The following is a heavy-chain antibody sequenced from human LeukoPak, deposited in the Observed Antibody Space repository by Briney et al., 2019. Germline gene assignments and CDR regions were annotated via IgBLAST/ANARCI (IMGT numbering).Heavy chain of an antibody. CDR3: TTYYDSGPHGY. V-gene: IGHV3-7*01. D-gene: IGHD3-10*01. J-gene: IGHJ4*02. Sequence: PGGSLRLSCATSGFTFSSYGMHWVRQAPGKGLEWVANIKRDGSERHYVDSVKGRFTISRDNAKNSLYLQMNNLRAEDTAVYYCTTYYDSGPHGYWGQGTLVTVSS. CDR1: GFTFSSYG. CDR2: IKRDGSER.